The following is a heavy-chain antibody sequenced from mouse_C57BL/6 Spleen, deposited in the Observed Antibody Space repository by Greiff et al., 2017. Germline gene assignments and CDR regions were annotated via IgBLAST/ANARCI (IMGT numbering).Heavy chain of an antibody. CDR3: ESDYGSKEDYFDY. J-gene: IGHJ2*01. Sequence: VQLQQPGAELVKPGASVKLSCKASGYTFTSYWMHWVKQRPGRGLEWIGRIDPNSGGTKYNEKFKSKATLTVDKPSSTAYMQLSSLTSEDSAVYSGESDYGSKEDYFDYWGQGTTLTVAS. V-gene: IGHV1-72*01. CDR2: IDPNSGGT. CDR1: GYTFTSYW. D-gene: IGHD1-1*01.